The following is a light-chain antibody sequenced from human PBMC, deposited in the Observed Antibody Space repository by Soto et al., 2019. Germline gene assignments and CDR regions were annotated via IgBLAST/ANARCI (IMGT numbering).Light chain of an antibody. CDR1: QSVLYSSNNKNY. J-gene: IGKJ1*01. V-gene: IGKV4-1*01. CDR2: WAS. CDR3: QQYYSTWT. Sequence: DIVMTQSPDSLAVSLGERATINCKSSQSVLYSSNNKNYLAWYQQKPGQPPKLLIYWASTRESGVPDRFSGSGSGTDFTLTISSLQAEDVAVYYCQQYYSTWTFGQGTKLDIK.